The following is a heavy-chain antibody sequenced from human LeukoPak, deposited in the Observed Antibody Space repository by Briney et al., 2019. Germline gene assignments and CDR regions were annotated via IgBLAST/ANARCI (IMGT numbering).Heavy chain of an antibody. CDR2: IYYSGST. J-gene: IGHJ5*02. V-gene: IGHV4-39*07. Sequence: PSETLSLTCTVSGGSISSSSYYWGWIRQPPGKGLEWIGSIYYSGSTYYNPSLKSRVTISVDTSKNQFSLKLSSVTAADTAVYYCARGRKSLLWFGEPQNWFDPWGQGTLVTVSS. CDR1: GGSISSSSYY. D-gene: IGHD3-10*01. CDR3: ARGRKSLLWFGEPQNWFDP.